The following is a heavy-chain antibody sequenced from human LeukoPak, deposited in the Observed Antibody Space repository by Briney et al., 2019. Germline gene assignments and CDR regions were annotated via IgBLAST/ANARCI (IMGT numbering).Heavy chain of an antibody. J-gene: IGHJ4*02. CDR1: GGSISSYY. Sequence: SETLSLTCTVSGGSISSYYWSWIRQPPGKGLEWIGYIYYSGSTNYNPSLKSRVTISVDTSKNQFSLKLSSVTAADTAVYYCASQVAATQSYDYWGQGTLVTVSS. D-gene: IGHD2-15*01. V-gene: IGHV4-59*01. CDR3: ASQVAATQSYDY. CDR2: IYYSGST.